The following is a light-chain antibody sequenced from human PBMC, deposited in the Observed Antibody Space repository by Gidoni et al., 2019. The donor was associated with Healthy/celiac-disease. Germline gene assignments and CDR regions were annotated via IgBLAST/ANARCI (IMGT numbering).Light chain of an antibody. CDR2: DAS. CDR1: QSISSH. J-gene: IGKJ1*01. V-gene: IGKV1-39*01. CDR3: QQSYSTPRT. Sequence: DIQLTHSPSSLSASVGDRVTITCRASQSISSHLNWYQQKPGKAPTLLIYDASSLQSGVPSRFSGSGSGTDFTLTISSLQPEDFATYYCQQSYSTPRTFGQGTKVEIK.